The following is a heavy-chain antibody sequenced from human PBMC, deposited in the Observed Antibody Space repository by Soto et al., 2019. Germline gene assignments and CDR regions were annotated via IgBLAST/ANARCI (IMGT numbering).Heavy chain of an antibody. CDR1: GFTFSPYE. J-gene: IGHJ4*02. CDR2: ISSSGSTI. D-gene: IGHD2-8*01. V-gene: IGHV3-48*03. Sequence: GGSLRLSCAASGFTFSPYEMSWVRQAPGKGLEWISYISSSGSTIHYADSVKGRFSISRDNAKKSLFLQMNSLRAEDTAVYYCVREAPCSNGVCKFDYWGRGTLVTVSS. CDR3: VREAPCSNGVCKFDY.